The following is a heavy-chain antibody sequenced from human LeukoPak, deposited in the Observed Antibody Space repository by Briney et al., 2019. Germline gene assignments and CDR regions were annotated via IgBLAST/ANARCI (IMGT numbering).Heavy chain of an antibody. J-gene: IGHJ4*02. Sequence: PGGSLRLSCAASGFTFSSYAMSWVRQAPGKGLEWVGRIKSETDGGTTDYAAPVKGRFTISRDDSKNTLYLQMNSLKTEDTAVYYCTTGLRYFDWLLTFDYWGQGTLVTVSS. V-gene: IGHV3-15*01. D-gene: IGHD3-9*01. CDR2: IKSETDGGTT. CDR1: GFTFSSYA. CDR3: TTGLRYFDWLLTFDY.